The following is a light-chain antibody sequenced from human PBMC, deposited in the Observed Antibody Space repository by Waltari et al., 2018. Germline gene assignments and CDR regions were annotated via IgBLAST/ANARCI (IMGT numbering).Light chain of an antibody. V-gene: IGKV1-39*01. CDR3: QQSFRTPYT. J-gene: IGKJ2*01. Sequence: DIQMSQSPSSLSASVGDRVTLTCRASQSISYYLNWYQHKPGKAPKLLIYGASSLQSGVPSTFSGSGSGTDFTLTISSLQPEDFATYFCQQSFRTPYTFGQGTKLEIK. CDR2: GAS. CDR1: QSISYY.